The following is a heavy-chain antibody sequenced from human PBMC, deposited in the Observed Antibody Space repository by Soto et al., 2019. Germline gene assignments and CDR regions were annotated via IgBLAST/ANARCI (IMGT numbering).Heavy chain of an antibody. CDR1: GFTFSSYA. CDR3: AKDHLSGSYLNYFDY. CDR2: ISGSGGST. V-gene: IGHV3-23*01. Sequence: GGSLRLSCAASGFTFSSYAMSWVRQAPGKGLEWVSAISGSGGSTYYADSVKGRFTISRDNSKNTLYLQMNSLRAEDTAVYYCAKDHLSGSYLNYFDYWGQGTLVTVSS. D-gene: IGHD3-10*01. J-gene: IGHJ4*02.